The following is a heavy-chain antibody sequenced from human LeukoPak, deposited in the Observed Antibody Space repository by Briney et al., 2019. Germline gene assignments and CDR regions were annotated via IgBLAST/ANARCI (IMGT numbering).Heavy chain of an antibody. V-gene: IGHV3-49*04. Sequence: PGGSLRLSCAASGFTFSSYWMTWVRQAPGKGLEWVGFIRSKAYGGTTEYAASVKGRFTISRDDSKSIAYLQMNSLKTEGTAVYYCTRGGAIVLMVYAAPNAFDIWGQGTMVTVSS. D-gene: IGHD2-8*01. CDR3: TRGGAIVLMVYAAPNAFDI. CDR1: GFTFSSYW. J-gene: IGHJ3*02. CDR2: IRSKAYGGTT.